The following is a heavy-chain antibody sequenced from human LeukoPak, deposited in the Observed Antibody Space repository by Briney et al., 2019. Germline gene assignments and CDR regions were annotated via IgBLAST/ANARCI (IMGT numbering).Heavy chain of an antibody. CDR2: ISSSSSTR. Sequence: HTGGSLRLSCAASGFSFSSYSMNWVRQAPGKGLEWVSYISSSSSTRYYADSVKGRFTISRDNAKNSLYLQMNSLRAEDTAVYYCAREEGATIYYHYGMDVWGQGTTVTVSS. CDR3: AREEGATIYYHYGMDV. J-gene: IGHJ6*02. CDR1: GFSFSSYS. V-gene: IGHV3-48*04. D-gene: IGHD1-26*01.